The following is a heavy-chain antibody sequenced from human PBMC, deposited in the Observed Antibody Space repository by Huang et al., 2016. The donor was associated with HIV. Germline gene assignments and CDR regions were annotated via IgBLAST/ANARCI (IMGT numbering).Heavy chain of an antibody. V-gene: IGHV5-51*03. D-gene: IGHD3-9*01. J-gene: IGHJ3*01. CDR2: IYPGESDV. CDR3: ARGATLTGNTNFFDV. CDR1: GYTFTNSW. Sequence: EVQLVQSGAEVKKPGESLKISCKGSGYTFTNSWIGWVRQMTGKGLEWMGRIYPGESDVRYSPSFQGQVTISADKSISTAYLLWSTLEASDTAMYYCARGATLTGNTNFFDVWGQGTMVSVSS.